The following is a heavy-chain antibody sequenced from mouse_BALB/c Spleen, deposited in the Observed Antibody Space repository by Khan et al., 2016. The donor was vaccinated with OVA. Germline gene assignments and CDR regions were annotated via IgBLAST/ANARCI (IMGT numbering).Heavy chain of an antibody. CDR2: IYPGSGYI. D-gene: IGHD3-2*02. V-gene: IGHV1-77*01. CDR1: GYTFTDFL. J-gene: IGHJ3*01. Sequence: QVRLQQSGPELVKPGASVKMSCKASGYTFTDFLISWLKQRPGQGLEWIGEIYPGSGYIYYNEKFKGKATLTSDKSSNTAYIQLNTLTSEDSAVYFCARAGYGGFAHWGQGTLVTVSA. CDR3: ARAGYGGFAH.